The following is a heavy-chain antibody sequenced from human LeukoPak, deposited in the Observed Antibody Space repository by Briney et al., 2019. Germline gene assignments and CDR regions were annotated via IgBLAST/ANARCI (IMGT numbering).Heavy chain of an antibody. V-gene: IGHV4-59*01. CDR2: VYSIGNT. CDR1: GGSISSYY. Sequence: SETLSLTCTVSGGSISSYYWSWSRQPPGKGLEWIGYVYSIGNTNYNPSLKSRVTISVDTSKNQFSLKLRSVTAADTAVYYCARDRGGYSDYWGQGTLVTVSS. J-gene: IGHJ4*02. CDR3: ARDRGGYSDY. D-gene: IGHD4-23*01.